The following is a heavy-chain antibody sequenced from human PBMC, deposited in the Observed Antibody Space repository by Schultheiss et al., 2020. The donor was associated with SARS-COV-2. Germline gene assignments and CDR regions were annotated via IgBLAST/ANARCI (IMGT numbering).Heavy chain of an antibody. D-gene: IGHD6-13*01. V-gene: IGHV1-2*04. J-gene: IGHJ4*02. CDR1: GYTFTSYG. CDR2: INPNSGGT. CDR3: ARVDSSSWYFDY. Sequence: ASVKVSCKASGYTFTSYGISWVRQAPGQGLEWMGWINPNSGGTNYAQKFQGWVTMTRDTSISTAYMELSRLRSDDTAVYYCARVDSSSWYFDYWGQGTLVTVSS.